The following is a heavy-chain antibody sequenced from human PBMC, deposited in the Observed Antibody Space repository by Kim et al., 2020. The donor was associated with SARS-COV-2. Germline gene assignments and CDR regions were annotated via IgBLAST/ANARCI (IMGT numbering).Heavy chain of an antibody. CDR1: GGSISSSSYY. D-gene: IGHD3-22*01. V-gene: IGHV4-39*01. CDR2: IYYSGST. CDR3: ARLGSRGDPYDSSGYSPLGMDV. J-gene: IGHJ6*02. Sequence: SETLSLTCTVSGGSISSSSYYWGWIRQPPGKGLEWIGSIYYSGSTYYNPSLKSRVTISVDTSKNQFSLKLSSVTAADTAVYYCARLGSRGDPYDSSGYSPLGMDVWGQGTTVTVSS.